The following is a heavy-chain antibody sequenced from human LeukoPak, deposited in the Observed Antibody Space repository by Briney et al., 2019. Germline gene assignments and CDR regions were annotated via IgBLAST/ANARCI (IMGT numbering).Heavy chain of an antibody. V-gene: IGHV1-18*01. D-gene: IGHD3-10*01. J-gene: IGHJ3*02. CDR3: AREALRYGYGSRAFDI. CDR2: ISAYNGNT. Sequence: GASVKVSCKASGYTFTSYGISWVRQAPGQGLEWMGWISAYNGNTNYAQKLQGRVTMTTDTSTSTAYMELRSLRSDDTAVYYCAREALRYGYGSRAFDIWGQGTVVTVSS. CDR1: GYTFTSYG.